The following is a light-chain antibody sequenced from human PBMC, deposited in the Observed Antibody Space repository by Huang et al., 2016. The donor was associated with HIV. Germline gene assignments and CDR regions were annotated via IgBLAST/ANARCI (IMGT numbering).Light chain of an antibody. CDR2: GSS. V-gene: IGKV3-15*01. Sequence: IVMTQSPATLSVSPGERVTVSCRANRSVSSNLAWYQQRPGQAPRLLLYGSSTRAPGIPARSSGSGSGTDFSLTISSLQSEDFALYYCQQYNNWLLSFGGGTRVDI. CDR3: QQYNNWLLS. CDR1: RSVSSN. J-gene: IGKJ4*01.